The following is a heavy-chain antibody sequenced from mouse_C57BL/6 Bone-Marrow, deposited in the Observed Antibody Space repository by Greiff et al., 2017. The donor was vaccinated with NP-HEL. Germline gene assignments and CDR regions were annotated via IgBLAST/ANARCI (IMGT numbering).Heavy chain of an antibody. J-gene: IGHJ1*03. CDR1: GFSLTSYG. CDR3: AKERRFLVLRPWYFDV. D-gene: IGHD1-1*01. CDR2: IWRGGST. Sequence: QVQLQQSGPGLVQPSQSLSITCTVSGFSLTSYGVHWVRQSPGKGLEWLGVIWRGGSTDYNAAFMSRLSITKDNYKSQVFFKMNSLQADDTAIYYCAKERRFLVLRPWYFDVWGTGTTVTVSS. V-gene: IGHV2-5*01.